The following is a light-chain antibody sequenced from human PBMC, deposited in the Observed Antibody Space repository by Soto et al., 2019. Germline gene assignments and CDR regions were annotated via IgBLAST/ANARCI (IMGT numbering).Light chain of an antibody. CDR2: TAS. CDR1: QNIKKY. CDR3: QQSFSAPLT. J-gene: IGKJ4*01. V-gene: IGKV1-39*01. Sequence: DIQMTQSPSSLSASVGDRVTITCRASQNIKKYLNWYQQQPGKAPKLLIYTASSLQVGFPSRFSGSGSGTDFILIISSLQPADSATYYCQQSFSAPLTFGGGTKVEIK.